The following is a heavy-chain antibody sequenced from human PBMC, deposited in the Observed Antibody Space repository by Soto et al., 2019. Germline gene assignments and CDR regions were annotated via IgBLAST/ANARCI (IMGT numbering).Heavy chain of an antibody. CDR3: ARGLGDSSGYYIHYYYGMGV. V-gene: IGHV1-8*01. Sequence: ASVKVSCKASGYTFTSYDINWVRQATGQGLEWMGWMNPNSGNTGYAQKFQGRVTMTRNTSISTAYMELSSLRSEDTAVYYCARGLGDSSGYYIHYYYGMGVWGQGTTVTVSS. CDR2: MNPNSGNT. D-gene: IGHD3-22*01. CDR1: GYTFTSYD. J-gene: IGHJ6*02.